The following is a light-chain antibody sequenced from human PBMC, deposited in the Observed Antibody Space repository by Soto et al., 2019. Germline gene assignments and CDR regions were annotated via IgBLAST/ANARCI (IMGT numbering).Light chain of an antibody. CDR1: QSVSNNY. CDR3: QLYCSSGT. J-gene: IGKJ1*01. Sequence: EIVLTQSPGTLSLYTGERATLSCRASQSVSNNYLAWYQQKPGQAPRLLIYGASNRATGIPDRFSGSGSGTDFTLTISRLEPEDFAVYYCQLYCSSGTFGQGTKV. CDR2: GAS. V-gene: IGKV3-20*01.